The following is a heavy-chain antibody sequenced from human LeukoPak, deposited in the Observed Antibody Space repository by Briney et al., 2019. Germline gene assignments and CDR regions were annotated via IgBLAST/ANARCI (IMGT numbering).Heavy chain of an antibody. V-gene: IGHV4-30-2*06. CDR2: IFRSGSS. Sequence: TLSLTCTVSGGSFSSGSYFWTWIRQSPGKGLEWIGYIFRSGSSFYNPSLKSRVTMSVDRSNNQFSLKLTSVTAADTAVYYCARGDGFGEFYFDLWGQGTLVTVAS. J-gene: IGHJ4*02. CDR1: GGSFSSGSYF. D-gene: IGHD3-10*01. CDR3: ARGDGFGEFYFDL.